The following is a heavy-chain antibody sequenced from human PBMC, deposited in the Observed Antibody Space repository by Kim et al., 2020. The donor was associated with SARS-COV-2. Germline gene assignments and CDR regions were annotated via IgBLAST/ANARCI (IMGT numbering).Heavy chain of an antibody. CDR1: GGSFSGYY. CDR2: INHSGST. V-gene: IGHV4-34*01. Sequence: SETLSLICAVYGGSFSGYYWSWIRQPPGKGLEWIGEINHSGSTNYNPSLKSRVTISVDTSKNQFSLKLSSVTAADTAVYYCARDKQQLAEDYYYYGMDVWGQGTTVTVSS. D-gene: IGHD6-13*01. J-gene: IGHJ6*02. CDR3: ARDKQQLAEDYYYYGMDV.